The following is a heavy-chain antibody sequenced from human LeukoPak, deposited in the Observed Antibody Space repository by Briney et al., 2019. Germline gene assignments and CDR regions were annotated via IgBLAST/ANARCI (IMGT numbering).Heavy chain of an antibody. V-gene: IGHV3-9*01. CDR2: ISWNSGSI. D-gene: IGHD6-13*01. J-gene: IGHJ4*02. Sequence: GGSLRLSCAASGFTFDDYAMHWDRQAPGKGLEWVSGISWNSGSIGYADSVKGRFAISRDNAKNSLYLQMNSLRAEDTALYYCAKDKAAAGMRSIFDYWGQGTLVTVSS. CDR1: GFTFDDYA. CDR3: AKDKAAAGMRSIFDY.